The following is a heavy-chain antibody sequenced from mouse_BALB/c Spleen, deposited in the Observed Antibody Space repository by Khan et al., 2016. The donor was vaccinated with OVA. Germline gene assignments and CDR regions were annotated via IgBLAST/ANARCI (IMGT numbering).Heavy chain of an antibody. CDR2: FYPNSGGS. Sequence: EVQLVESGPEVVKPGASVKISCKASGYTFTDYNMDWVKQRHGKSLEWIGYFYPNSGGSGYNQKFKTKATLTVDISSSTAYMDLRSLTSEDSAVYYCVRSGYGSFALWGQGTLVTVSA. D-gene: IGHD1-2*01. V-gene: IGHV1S29*02. CDR1: GYTFTDYN. CDR3: VRSGYGSFAL. J-gene: IGHJ3*01.